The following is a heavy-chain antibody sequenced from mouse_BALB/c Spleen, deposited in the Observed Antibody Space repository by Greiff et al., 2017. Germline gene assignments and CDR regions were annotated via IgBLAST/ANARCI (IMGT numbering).Heavy chain of an antibody. D-gene: IGHD2-4*01. CDR1: GFNIKDTY. Sequence: VHVKQSGAELVKPGASVKLSCTASGFNIKDTYMHWVKQRPEQGLEWIGRIDPANGNTKYDPKFQGKATITADTSSNTAYLQLSSLTSEDTAVYYCAEGLRGFAYWGQGTLVTVSA. CDR2: IDPANGNT. J-gene: IGHJ3*01. CDR3: AEGLRGFAY. V-gene: IGHV14-3*02.